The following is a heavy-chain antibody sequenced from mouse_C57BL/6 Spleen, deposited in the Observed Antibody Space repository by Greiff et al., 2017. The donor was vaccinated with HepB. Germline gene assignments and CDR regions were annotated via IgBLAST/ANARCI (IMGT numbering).Heavy chain of an antibody. V-gene: IGHV5-15*04. J-gene: IGHJ4*01. D-gene: IGHD2-12*01. CDR2: ISNLAYSI. CDR1: GFTFSDYG. CDR3: ARQGDSYYDAMDY. Sequence: EVMLVESGGGLVQPGGSLKLPCAASGFTFSDYGMAWVRQAPRKGPEWVAFISNLAYSIYYADTVTGRFTISRENAKNTLYLEMSSLRSEDTAMYYCARQGDSYYDAMDYWGQGTSVTVSS.